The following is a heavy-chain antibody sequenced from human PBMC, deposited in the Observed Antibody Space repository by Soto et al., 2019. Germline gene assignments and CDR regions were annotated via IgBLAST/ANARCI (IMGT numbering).Heavy chain of an antibody. J-gene: IGHJ4*02. CDR2: INHSGST. D-gene: IGHD3-3*01. V-gene: IGHV4-34*01. CDR3: ARGPRVDDFWSGYYDY. CDR1: GGSFSGYY. Sequence: SETLSLTCAVYGGSFSGYYWSWIRQPPGKGLEWIGEINHSGSTNYNPSLKSRVTISVDTSKNQFSLKLSSVTAADMAVYYCARGPRVDDFWSGYYDYWGQGTLVTVSS.